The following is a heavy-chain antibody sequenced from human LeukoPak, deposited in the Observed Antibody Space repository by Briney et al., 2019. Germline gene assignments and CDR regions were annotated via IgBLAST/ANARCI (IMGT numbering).Heavy chain of an antibody. V-gene: IGHV3-33*06. Sequence: HPGGSLRLSCAASGFTFSSYGMHWVRQAPGKGLEWVAVIWYDGSNKYYADSVKGRFTISRDNSKNTLYLQMNSLRAEDTAVYYCAKARSGSYSRAYFDYWGQGTLVTVSS. CDR3: AKARSGSYSRAYFDY. D-gene: IGHD3-10*01. CDR1: GFTFSSYG. CDR2: IWYDGSNK. J-gene: IGHJ4*02.